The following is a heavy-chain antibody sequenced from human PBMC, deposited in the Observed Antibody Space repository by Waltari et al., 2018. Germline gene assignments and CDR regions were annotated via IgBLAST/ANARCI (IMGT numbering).Heavy chain of an antibody. CDR3: ARMAGTSDY. CDR1: GFTFSSYA. CDR2: ISYDGSNK. Sequence: QVQLLESGGGVVQPGRSLRLSCAASGFTFSSYAMHWVRQAPGKGLEWVAVISYDGSNKYYADSVKGRFTISRDNSKNTLYLQMNSLRAEDTAVYYCARMAGTSDYWGQGTLVTVSS. V-gene: IGHV3-30-3*01. J-gene: IGHJ4*02. D-gene: IGHD6-19*01.